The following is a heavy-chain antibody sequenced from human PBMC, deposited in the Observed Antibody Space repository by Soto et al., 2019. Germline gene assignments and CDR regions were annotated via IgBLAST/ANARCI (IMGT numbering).Heavy chain of an antibody. J-gene: IGHJ6*02. CDR3: ARTLTKVGNSSRWYNLAYYYGMDV. V-gene: IGHV1-69*01. CDR2: IIPIFGTA. Sequence: QVQLVQSGAEVNKPGSSVKVSCKASGGTFSIYAISWLRQAPGQGLEWMGGIIPIFGTANYAQKCQCRVPITATESTSTAYMELSSLRSEDTAVYYCARTLTKVGNSSRWYNLAYYYGMDVWGQGTTVTVSS. CDR1: GGTFSIYA. D-gene: IGHD6-13*01.